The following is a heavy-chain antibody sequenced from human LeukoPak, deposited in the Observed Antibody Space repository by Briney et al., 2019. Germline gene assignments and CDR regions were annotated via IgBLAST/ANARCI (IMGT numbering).Heavy chain of an antibody. Sequence: SGPTLVKPTETLTLTCTFSGFSLSTTTAGVGSIRQPPGKALEWLALIYWDDDKRYSPSLKSKLTIMKDTSKNLIVLTMTNMDPVDMATYYCAHCKLTIFDSWGQGALVTVSS. D-gene: IGHD3-3*01. J-gene: IGHJ4*02. CDR2: IYWDDDK. V-gene: IGHV2-5*02. CDR1: GFSLSTTTAG. CDR3: AHCKLTIFDS.